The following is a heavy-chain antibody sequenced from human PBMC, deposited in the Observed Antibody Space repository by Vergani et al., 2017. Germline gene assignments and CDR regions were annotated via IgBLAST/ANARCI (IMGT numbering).Heavy chain of an antibody. CDR2: IFSSGTT. D-gene: IGHD6-13*01. V-gene: IGHV4-61*02. CDR3: ARGSRAEGGSGPDK. CDR1: GGSVRTSIGYY. J-gene: IGHJ4*02. Sequence: QVRLQESGPGLVQPSQTLSLSCTVSGGSVRTSIGYYWTWIRQPAGKTLEWIGEIFSSGTTNYNPSFKNRVTMSVDTSKNQFSLKLNSVTAADTAVYYCARGSRAEGGSGPDKWGQGTLVTVSS.